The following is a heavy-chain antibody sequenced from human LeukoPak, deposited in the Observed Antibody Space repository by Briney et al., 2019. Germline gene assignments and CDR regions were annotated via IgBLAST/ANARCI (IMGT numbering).Heavy chain of an antibody. CDR2: INPNSGGT. Sequence: ASVKVSCKASGYTFTGYYMHWVRQAPGQELEWMGWINPNSGGTNYAQKFQGRVTMTRDTSISTAYMELSRLRSDDTAVYYCARARAVLGDWFDPWGQGTLVTVSS. V-gene: IGHV1-2*02. CDR3: ARARAVLGDWFDP. D-gene: IGHD3-16*01. CDR1: GYTFTGYY. J-gene: IGHJ5*02.